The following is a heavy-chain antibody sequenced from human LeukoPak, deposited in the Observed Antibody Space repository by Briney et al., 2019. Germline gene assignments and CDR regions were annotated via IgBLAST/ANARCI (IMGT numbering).Heavy chain of an antibody. CDR2: LYTSGST. Sequence: SQTLSLTCNVSGASISSGNYFWSWIRQPAGKGLQWIGRLYTSGSTDYNPSLKSRVTISVDTSKNQFSLKLSSVTAADTAVYYCARLCGGDCYKLDYYMDVWGKGTTVTVSS. CDR1: GASISSGNYF. J-gene: IGHJ6*03. D-gene: IGHD2-21*02. CDR3: ARLCGGDCYKLDYYMDV. V-gene: IGHV4-61*02.